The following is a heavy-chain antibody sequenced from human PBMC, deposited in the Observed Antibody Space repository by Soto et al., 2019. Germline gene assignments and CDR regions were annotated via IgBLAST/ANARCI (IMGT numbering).Heavy chain of an antibody. V-gene: IGHV4-31*03. CDR2: IYYSGST. D-gene: IGHD6-13*01. J-gene: IGHJ4*02. Sequence: SETLSLTCTVSGGSISSGGYYWSWIRQHPGKGLEWIGYIYYSGSTYYNPSLKSRVTISVDTSKNQFSLKLSSVTAADTAVYYCARRNHSSREYYFDYWGQGTLVTVSS. CDR3: ARRNHSSREYYFDY. CDR1: GGSISSGGYY.